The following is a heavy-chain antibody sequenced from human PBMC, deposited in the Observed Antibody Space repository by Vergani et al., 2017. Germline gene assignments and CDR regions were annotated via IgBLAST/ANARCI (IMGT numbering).Heavy chain of an antibody. Sequence: EVQLLESGGGLVQPGGSLRLSCAASGFTFSSYAMSWVREAPGKGLEWVSAISGSGGSPYYADPVKGRFTISRDKSKNTLYLQMNSLRAEDTAVYYCATGDSSGYYAFDYGGQGTLVTVSS. CDR1: GFTFSSYA. V-gene: IGHV3-23*01. J-gene: IGHJ4*02. CDR2: ISGSGGSP. D-gene: IGHD3-22*01. CDR3: ATGDSSGYYAFDY.